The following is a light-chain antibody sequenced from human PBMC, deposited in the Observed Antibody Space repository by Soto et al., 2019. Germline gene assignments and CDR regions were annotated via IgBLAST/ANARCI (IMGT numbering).Light chain of an antibody. Sequence: VITQSPATLSVSPGERATRSCRASQSVSSSLAWYQQKPGRYPRRLIYGASTRAIGIPARFSGSGSGTDFTLTISSLEPEDFAVYYCQLRSNWPPITFGQGTRLEIK. CDR3: QLRSNWPPIT. CDR2: GAS. CDR1: QSVSSS. V-gene: IGKV3-11*01. J-gene: IGKJ5*01.